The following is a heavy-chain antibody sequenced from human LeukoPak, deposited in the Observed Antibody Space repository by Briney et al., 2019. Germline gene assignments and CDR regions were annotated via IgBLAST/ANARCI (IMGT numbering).Heavy chain of an antibody. V-gene: IGHV3-21*01. Sequence: PGGSLRLSCAASGFTFSTSFMNWVRQAPGKGLEWVSTISGSGGSTYYADSVKGRFTISRDNAKNSLYLQMNSLRAEDTTVYYCARDEPNLYSGSLGWGQGTLVTVSS. J-gene: IGHJ4*02. CDR2: ISGSGGST. D-gene: IGHD1-26*01. CDR1: GFTFSTSF. CDR3: ARDEPNLYSGSLG.